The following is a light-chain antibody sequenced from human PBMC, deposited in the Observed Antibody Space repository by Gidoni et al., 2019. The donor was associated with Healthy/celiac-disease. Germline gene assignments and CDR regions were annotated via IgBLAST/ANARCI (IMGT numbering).Light chain of an antibody. CDR2: GAS. CDR1: QSVSSN. J-gene: IGKJ1*01. V-gene: IGKV3-15*01. Sequence: EIVITPSPATLSVSPGERATLSCRASQSVSSNLAWYQQKPGQSPRLLIYGASTRATGITARFSGSGSGTEFTLTISSLQSEDFAVYYCQQYNNGPTFGQGTKVEIK. CDR3: QQYNNGPT.